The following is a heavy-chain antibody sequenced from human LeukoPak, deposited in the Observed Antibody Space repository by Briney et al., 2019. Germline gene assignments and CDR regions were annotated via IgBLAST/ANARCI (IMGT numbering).Heavy chain of an antibody. V-gene: IGHV1-69*05. CDR2: IIPIFGTA. D-gene: IGHD3-3*01. Sequence: SVKVSCEASGGTFSSYAISWVRQAPGQGLEWMGGIIPIFGTANYAQKFQGRVTITTDESTSTAYMELSSLRSEDTAVYYCARVRGYDFWGGYYSDYYYYMDVWGKGTTVAVSS. J-gene: IGHJ6*03. CDR1: GGTFSSYA. CDR3: ARVRGYDFWGGYYSDYYYYMDV.